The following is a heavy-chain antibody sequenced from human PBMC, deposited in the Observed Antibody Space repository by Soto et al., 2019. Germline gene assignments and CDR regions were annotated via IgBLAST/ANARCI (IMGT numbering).Heavy chain of an antibody. V-gene: IGHV3-23*01. J-gene: IGHJ4*02. CDR2: ISGSGGST. Sequence: GGSLRLSCSACGFPYSSYAMSSVRQAPGKGLEWVSAISGSGGSTYYADSVKGRFTISRDNSKNTLYLQMNSLRAEDTAVYYCAKSGYYDSSARGDYWGQGTLVTVSS. CDR3: AKSGYYDSSARGDY. D-gene: IGHD3-22*01. CDR1: GFPYSSYA.